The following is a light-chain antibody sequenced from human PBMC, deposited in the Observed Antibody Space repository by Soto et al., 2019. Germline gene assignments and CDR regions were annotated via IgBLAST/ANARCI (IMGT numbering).Light chain of an antibody. Sequence: EIVLTQSPATLSLSPGEGATLSCRASQRISISYLAWYQQKPGQAPRLLIYGSSTRATGIPDRFSGSGSETDFTLTISRLEPEDFAVYYCQQYGGSPWTFGQGTKVDIK. CDR2: GSS. CDR1: QRISISY. V-gene: IGKV3-20*01. CDR3: QQYGGSPWT. J-gene: IGKJ1*01.